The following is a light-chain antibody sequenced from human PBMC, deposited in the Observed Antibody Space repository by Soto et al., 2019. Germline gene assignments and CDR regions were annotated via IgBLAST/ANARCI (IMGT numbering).Light chain of an antibody. J-gene: IGKJ3*01. CDR1: QGIRND. V-gene: IGKV1-5*01. Sequence: DIQMTQSPSTLPASVGDRVTITCRASQGIRNDLVWYQQKPGKAPKVLIYDASILEDGVPSRFSGRGSGRQFTLTISSLQPDDFATYYCQPYSSDFFSFGPGTKVDIK. CDR3: QPYSSDFFS. CDR2: DAS.